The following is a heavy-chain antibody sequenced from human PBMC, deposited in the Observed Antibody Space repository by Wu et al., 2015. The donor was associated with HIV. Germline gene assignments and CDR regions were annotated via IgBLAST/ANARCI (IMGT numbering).Heavy chain of an antibody. CDR3: ARDQEYYYDSSGYYRDAFDI. CDR2: IIPIFGTA. CDR1: GGTFSSYA. D-gene: IGHD3-22*01. Sequence: QVQLVQSGAEVKKPGSSVKVSCKASGGTFSSYAISWVRQAPGQGLEWMGRIIPIFGTANYAQKFQGRVTITADESTSTAYMELSSLRSEDTAVYYCARDQEYYYDSSGYYRDAFDIWGQGTMVTVSS. J-gene: IGHJ3*02. V-gene: IGHV1-69*13.